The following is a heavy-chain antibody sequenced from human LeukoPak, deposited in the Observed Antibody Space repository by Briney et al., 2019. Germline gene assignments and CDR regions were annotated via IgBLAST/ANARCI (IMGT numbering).Heavy chain of an antibody. CDR2: ISSSGSTI. V-gene: IGHV3-48*03. Sequence: GGSLRLSCAASGFTFSSYEMNWVRQAPGKGLEWVSYISSSGSTIYYADSVKGRFTISRDNAKNSLYLQMNSLRAEDTAVYYCARCMVRGVDYWGQGTLVTVSS. D-gene: IGHD3-10*01. CDR1: GFTFSSYE. J-gene: IGHJ4*02. CDR3: ARCMVRGVDY.